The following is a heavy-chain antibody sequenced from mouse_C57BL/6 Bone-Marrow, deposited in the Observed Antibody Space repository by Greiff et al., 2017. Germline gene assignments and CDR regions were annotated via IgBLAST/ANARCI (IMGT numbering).Heavy chain of an antibody. D-gene: IGHD4-1*01. CDR3: ARWKNWDRFAY. CDR2: IYPRSGNT. CDR1: GYTFTSYG. Sequence: QVQLKESGAELARPGASVKLSCKASGYTFTSYGISWVKQRTGQGLEWIGEIYPRSGNTYYNEKFKGKATLTADKSSSTAYMELRSLTSEDSAVYFCARWKNWDRFAYGGQGTLVTVSA. J-gene: IGHJ3*01. V-gene: IGHV1-81*01.